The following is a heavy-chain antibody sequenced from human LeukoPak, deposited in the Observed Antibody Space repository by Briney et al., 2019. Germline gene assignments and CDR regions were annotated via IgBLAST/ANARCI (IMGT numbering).Heavy chain of an antibody. J-gene: IGHJ4*02. CDR3: ARDYYGSGSYTS. Sequence: GGSLRLSCAASGFTFSSYSMNWVRQAPGKGLGWVSSISSSSSYIYYADSVKGRFTISRDNAKNSLYLQMNSLRAEDTAVYYCARDYYGSGSYTSWGQGTLVTVSS. V-gene: IGHV3-21*01. D-gene: IGHD3-10*01. CDR1: GFTFSSYS. CDR2: ISSSSSYI.